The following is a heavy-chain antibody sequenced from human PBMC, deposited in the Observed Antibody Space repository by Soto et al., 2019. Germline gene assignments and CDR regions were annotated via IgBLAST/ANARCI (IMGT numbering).Heavy chain of an antibody. D-gene: IGHD6-13*01. V-gene: IGHV5-10-1*01. Sequence: PGESLKISCKGSGYRFTTDWISWVRQMPGKGLEWMGRIDPSDSYTTYSPSFQGHVTISVDKSISTACLQWDSLKASDTAVYYCARLRIAAPGDPGPWGQGTLVTVSS. CDR2: IDPSDSYT. CDR3: ARLRIAAPGDPGP. J-gene: IGHJ5*02. CDR1: GYRFTTDW.